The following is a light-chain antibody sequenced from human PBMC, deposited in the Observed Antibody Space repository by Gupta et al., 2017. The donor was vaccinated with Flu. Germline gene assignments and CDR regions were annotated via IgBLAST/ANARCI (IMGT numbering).Light chain of an antibody. CDR2: GAS. CDR3: QQYNNWPPMT. V-gene: IGKV3-15*01. Sequence: DIVMMQSPATLSVSPGERATLSCRASQSVSSNLAWYQQKPGQAPRLLIYGASTRATGIPARFSGSGSGTDFTLTISSLQSEDFAVYYCQQYNNWPPMTFGQGTKVEIK. CDR1: QSVSSN. J-gene: IGKJ1*01.